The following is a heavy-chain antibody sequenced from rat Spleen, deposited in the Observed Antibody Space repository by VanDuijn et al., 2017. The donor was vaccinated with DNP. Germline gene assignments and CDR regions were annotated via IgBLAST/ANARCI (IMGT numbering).Heavy chain of an antibody. D-gene: IGHD1-11*01. J-gene: IGHJ2*01. CDR2: ISPSGGST. Sequence: EVQLVESGGGLVQPGRSLKISCEASEFTFSRSDVAWVRQAPTRGLEWVASISPSGGSTSYRDSVKGRFTISRDNAKSILYLQMDSLRSEDTATFYCTTDFERGYWGQGVMVTVSS. CDR3: TTDFERGY. V-gene: IGHV5-19*01. CDR1: EFTFSRSD.